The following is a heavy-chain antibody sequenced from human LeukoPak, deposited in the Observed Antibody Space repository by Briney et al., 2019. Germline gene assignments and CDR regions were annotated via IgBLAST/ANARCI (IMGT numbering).Heavy chain of an antibody. CDR1: GFTFDDYA. CDR2: ISWNSGSI. J-gene: IGHJ4*02. D-gene: IGHD2-21*02. CDR3: ARDGSWAYCGGDCYFLFDY. V-gene: IGHV3-9*01. Sequence: GRSLRLSCAASGFTFDDYAMHWVRQAPGKGLEWVSGISWNSGSIGYADSVKGRFTISRDNAKNSLYLQMNSLRAEDTALYYCARDGSWAYCGGDCYFLFDYWGQGTLVTVSS.